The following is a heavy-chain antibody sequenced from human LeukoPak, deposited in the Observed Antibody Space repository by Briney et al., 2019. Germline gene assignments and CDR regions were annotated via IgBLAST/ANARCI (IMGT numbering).Heavy chain of an antibody. D-gene: IGHD6-6*01. Sequence: GGSLRLSCAASGFTPSSYEMNWVRQAPGKGLEWVSCIRSSGATISYADSVRGRLTISRANAKTSLYLQMNSLRAEATAVYSCASPPLSSSGYYFEYWGPGTLVTVSS. CDR2: IRSSGATI. V-gene: IGHV3-48*03. J-gene: IGHJ4*02. CDR3: ASPPLSSSGYYFEY. CDR1: GFTPSSYE.